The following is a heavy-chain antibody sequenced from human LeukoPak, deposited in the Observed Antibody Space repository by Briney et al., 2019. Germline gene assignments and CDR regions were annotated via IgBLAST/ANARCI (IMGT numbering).Heavy chain of an antibody. J-gene: IGHJ4*02. CDR1: GFTFSRYG. V-gene: IGHV3-33*06. CDR3: VKSKDVRGDYDFDY. CDR2: IWSDGSKK. Sequence: QPGRSLRLSCAPSGFTFSRYGMHWVRQAPGKGLEGVALIWSDGSKKYYEDSVKGRFTISRDNSKNTLFLQMNSMRAEDTGVYCWVKSKDVRGDYDFDYWGQGTLVTVSS. D-gene: IGHD3-10*02.